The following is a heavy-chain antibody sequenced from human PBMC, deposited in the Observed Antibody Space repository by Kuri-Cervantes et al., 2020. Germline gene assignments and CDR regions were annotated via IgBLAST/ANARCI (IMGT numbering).Heavy chain of an antibody. CDR1: GFTFNNYG. CDR2: ISSSSGYI. Sequence: GESLKISCAASGFTFNNYGMNWVRQAPGKGLEWVSSISSSSGYIYYADSVKDRFTISRDNAKNSLYLQMNSLRAEDTAVYYCARDLTSWGGGYDYWGQGTLVTVSS. J-gene: IGHJ4*02. CDR3: ARDLTSWGGGYDY. V-gene: IGHV3-21*01. D-gene: IGHD3-16*01.